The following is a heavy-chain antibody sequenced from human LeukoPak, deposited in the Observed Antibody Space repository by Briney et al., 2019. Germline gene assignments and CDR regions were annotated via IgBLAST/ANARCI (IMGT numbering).Heavy chain of an antibody. V-gene: IGHV1-8*01. J-gene: IGHJ4*02. D-gene: IGHD3-10*01. CDR1: GYTFTNYD. CDR3: ARGLTMVRGPPMGY. CDR2: MNPNSGNT. Sequence: ASVKVSCKASGYTFTNYDINWVRQATGQGLEWMGWMNPNSGNTGYAQKFQGRVTMTRNTSISTAYMELSSLRSEDTAVYYCARGLTMVRGPPMGYWGQGTLVTVSS.